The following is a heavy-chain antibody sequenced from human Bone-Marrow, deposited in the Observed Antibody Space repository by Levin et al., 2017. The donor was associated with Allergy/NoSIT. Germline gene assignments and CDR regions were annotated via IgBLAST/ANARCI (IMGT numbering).Heavy chain of an antibody. CDR3: ARRYCSGGSCYLNWFDP. Sequence: ASVKVSCKGSGYSFTSYWIGWVRQMPGKGLEWMGIIYPGDSDTRYSPSFQGQVTISADKSISTAYLQWSSLKASDTAMYYCARRYCSGGSCYLNWFDPWGQGTLVTVSS. D-gene: IGHD2-15*01. CDR1: GYSFTSYW. J-gene: IGHJ5*02. CDR2: IYPGDSDT. V-gene: IGHV5-51*01.